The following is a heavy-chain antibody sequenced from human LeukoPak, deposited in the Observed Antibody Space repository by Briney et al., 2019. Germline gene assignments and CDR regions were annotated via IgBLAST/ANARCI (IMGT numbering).Heavy chain of an antibody. CDR2: IWYDGSNK. Sequence: GGSLRLSCTASGFTFNSYAMHWVRQAPGKGLEWVAVIWYDGSNKYYADSVKGRFTISRDNSKNTLYLQMNSLRAEDTAVYYCARDRRQRGGYYGSGSYPGVWGQGTTVTVSS. D-gene: IGHD3-10*01. J-gene: IGHJ6*02. V-gene: IGHV3-33*08. CDR3: ARDRRQRGGYYGSGSYPGV. CDR1: GFTFNSYA.